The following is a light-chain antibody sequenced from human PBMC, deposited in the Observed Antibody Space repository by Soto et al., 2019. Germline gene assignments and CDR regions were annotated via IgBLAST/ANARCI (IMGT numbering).Light chain of an antibody. CDR1: QSISTW. CDR2: KAS. J-gene: IGKJ1*01. Sequence: QMTQSPSTLSASVGDTVTITCRASQSISTWLAWYQQKPGKAPKLLIYKASTLESGVPSRFSGSGSGTEFTLAISSLQPDDFATYYCQQYNSYSTFGQGTKVEIK. V-gene: IGKV1-5*03. CDR3: QQYNSYST.